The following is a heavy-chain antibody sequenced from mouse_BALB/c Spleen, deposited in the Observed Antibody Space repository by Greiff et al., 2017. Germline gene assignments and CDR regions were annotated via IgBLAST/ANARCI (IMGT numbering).Heavy chain of an antibody. Sequence: QVTLKESGPGILQPSQTLSLTCSFSGFSLSTSGMGVSWIRQPSGKGLEWLAHIYWDDDKRYNPSLKSRLTISKDTSRNQVFLKITSVDTADTAAYYGARKRNWDSFAYWGQGTLVTVSA. V-gene: IGHV8-12*01. CDR1: GFSLSTSGMG. CDR2: IYWDDDK. J-gene: IGHJ3*01. CDR3: ARKRNWDSFAY. D-gene: IGHD4-1*01.